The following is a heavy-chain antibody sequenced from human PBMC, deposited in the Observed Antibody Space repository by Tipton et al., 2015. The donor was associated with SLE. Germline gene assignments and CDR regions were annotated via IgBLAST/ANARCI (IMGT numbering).Heavy chain of an antibody. CDR3: ARDPFYDFWSGSGPPDY. CDR2: ISGSGGST. Sequence: SLRLSCAASGFTFSSYAMSWVRQAPGKGLEWVSAISGSGGSTYYADSVKGRFTISRDNSTNTLYLQMNSLRAEDTAVYYCARDPFYDFWSGSGPPDYWGQGTLVTVSS. D-gene: IGHD3-3*01. V-gene: IGHV3-23*01. CDR1: GFTFSSYA. J-gene: IGHJ4*02.